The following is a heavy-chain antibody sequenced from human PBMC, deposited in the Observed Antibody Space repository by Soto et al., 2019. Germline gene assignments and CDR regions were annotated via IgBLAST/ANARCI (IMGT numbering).Heavy chain of an antibody. CDR1: GNSISTTNW. J-gene: IGHJ4*02. D-gene: IGHD3-22*01. Sequence: PSETLSLTCVVSGNSISTTNWWSWVRQPPGKGLEWIGEIYHSGSTNYNPSLKSRVTISVDKSKNQFSLKLSSVTAADTAVYYCARDVGYHYDGSPSGQFDFWGQGTLVTVSS. V-gene: IGHV4-4*02. CDR2: IYHSGST. CDR3: ARDVGYHYDGSPSGQFDF.